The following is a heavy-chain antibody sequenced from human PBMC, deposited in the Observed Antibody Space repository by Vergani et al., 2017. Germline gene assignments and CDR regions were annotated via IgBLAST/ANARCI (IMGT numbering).Heavy chain of an antibody. J-gene: IGHJ4*02. CDR3: ARDRYGYDSSVDY. V-gene: IGHV4-39*07. CDR1: GGSLSSSSYY. CDR2: IYYSGST. Sequence: QLQLQESGPGLVKPSETLSLTCTVSGGSLSSSSYYWGWIRQPPGKGLGWLGSIYYSGSTYYNPSLKSRVTISVDTSNNQFSLKLSSVTAADTAVYYCARDRYGYDSSVDYWGQGTLVTVSS. D-gene: IGHD5-12*01.